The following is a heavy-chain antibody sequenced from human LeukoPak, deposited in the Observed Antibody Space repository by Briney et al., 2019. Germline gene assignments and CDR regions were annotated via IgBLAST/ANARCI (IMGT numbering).Heavy chain of an antibody. J-gene: IGHJ4*02. CDR1: GYTFTGYY. D-gene: IGHD5-12*01. Sequence: ASVKVSFKASGYTFTGYYMHWVRQAPGQGLEWMGWINPNSGGTSYAQKFQGRVTVTRDTSVTTAYMELSRLRSDDTAVYYCARYSGYDEPFEYWGQGTLVTVSS. CDR3: ARYSGYDEPFEY. V-gene: IGHV1-2*02. CDR2: INPNSGGT.